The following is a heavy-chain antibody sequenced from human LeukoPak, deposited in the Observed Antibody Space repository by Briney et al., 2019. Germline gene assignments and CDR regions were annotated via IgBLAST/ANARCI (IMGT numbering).Heavy chain of an antibody. CDR2: SSSNGGST. CDR3: VNQISGGVY. D-gene: IGHD6-19*01. Sequence: GGSLRLSCSASGFTFSTLPMHWVRQAPGKGLEYVSGSSSNGGSTYYADSAKGRFIISRDNSKNTLYLQMSSLRPEDTAVYYCVNQISGGVYWAREPRVTVS. J-gene: IGHJ4*02. V-gene: IGHV3-64D*06. CDR1: GFTFSTLP.